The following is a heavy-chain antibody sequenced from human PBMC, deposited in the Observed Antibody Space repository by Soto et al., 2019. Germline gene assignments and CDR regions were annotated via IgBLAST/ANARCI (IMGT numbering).Heavy chain of an antibody. CDR3: ARDSGYSSSWYYYYGMDV. V-gene: IGHV3-53*01. Sequence: EVQLVESGGGLIQPGGPLRFSCAASGFTFSSNYLRWFRQLQGKGLEWVPVFYSGGSTYYADSVKGRFTISRDNAQNTLYLQMNSLRAEDTAVYYCARDSGYSSSWYYYYGMDVWGQGTTVTVSS. CDR1: GFTFSSNY. D-gene: IGHD6-13*01. J-gene: IGHJ6*02. CDR2: FYSGGST.